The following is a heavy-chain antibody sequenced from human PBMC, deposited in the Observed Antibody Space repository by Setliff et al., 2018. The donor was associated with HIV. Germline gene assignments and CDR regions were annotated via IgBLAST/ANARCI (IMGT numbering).Heavy chain of an antibody. CDR2: INTNTGNP. Sequence: ASSEVSCKTSGDTLSIHPISWVRQAPGQGLEWMGWINTNTGNPTYAQGFTGRFVFSLDTSVSTAYLQISSLKAEDTAVYYCAREHLYGSGSYYNAAYYFDYWGQGTLVTVSS. V-gene: IGHV7-4-1*02. D-gene: IGHD3-10*01. J-gene: IGHJ4*02. CDR1: GDTLSIHP. CDR3: AREHLYGSGSYYNAAYYFDY.